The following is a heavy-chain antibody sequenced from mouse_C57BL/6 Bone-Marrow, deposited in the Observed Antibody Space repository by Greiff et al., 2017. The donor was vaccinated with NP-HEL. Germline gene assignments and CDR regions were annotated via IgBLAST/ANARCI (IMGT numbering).Heavy chain of an antibody. D-gene: IGHD2-1*01. CDR1: GYAFSSSW. CDR3: AVYYGNFYWYFDV. Sequence: VQRVESGPELVKPGASVKISCKASGYAFSSSWMNWVKQRPGKGLEWIGRIYPGDGDTNYNGKFKGKATLTADKSSSTAYMQLSSLTSEDSAVYFCAVYYGNFYWYFDVWGTGTTVTVSS. J-gene: IGHJ1*03. CDR2: IYPGDGDT. V-gene: IGHV1-82*01.